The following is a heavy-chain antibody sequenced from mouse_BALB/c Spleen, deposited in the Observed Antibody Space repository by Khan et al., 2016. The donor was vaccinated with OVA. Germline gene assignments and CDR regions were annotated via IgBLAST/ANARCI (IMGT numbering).Heavy chain of an antibody. CDR1: GYSFTNYW. D-gene: IGHD2-4*01. V-gene: IGHV1-5*01. CDR2: IYPGNSDT. Sequence: EVQLVESGTVLARPGASVKMSCKASGYSFTNYWMHWVKQRPGQVLEWIGTIYPGNSDTRYNQKFKDKAKLTAVTSASTAYIDLSSLTSEDSAVYYCARSYDSFYFDYWGQGSTLTVSS. CDR3: ARSYDSFYFDY. J-gene: IGHJ2*01.